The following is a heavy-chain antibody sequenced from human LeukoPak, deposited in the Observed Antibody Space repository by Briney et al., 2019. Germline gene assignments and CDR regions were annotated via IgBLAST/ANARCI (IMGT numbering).Heavy chain of an antibody. Sequence: PGGSLRLSCAASGFTFSSYWMHWVRQAPGKGLVWISCINSYGSSSSYADSVKGRFTISRDNAKNTLYLQMNSLSADDTAVYYCASLDFGDYEEPSDYWGQGTLVTVSA. D-gene: IGHD4-17*01. V-gene: IGHV3-74*01. J-gene: IGHJ4*02. CDR2: INSYGSSS. CDR1: GFTFSSYW. CDR3: ASLDFGDYEEPSDY.